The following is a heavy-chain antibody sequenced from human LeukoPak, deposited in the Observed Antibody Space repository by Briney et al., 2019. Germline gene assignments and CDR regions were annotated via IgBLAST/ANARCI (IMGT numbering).Heavy chain of an antibody. CDR3: ARPVDTAYSDAFDI. CDR2: IYYSGST. D-gene: IGHD5-18*01. V-gene: IGHV4-39*07. Sequence: PSETLSLTCTVSGGSVSRSPYYWGWIRQPPGKGLEWIGNIYYSGSTYYNPSLKSRVTISVDTSKNQFSLKVTSVTAADTAVYYCARPVDTAYSDAFDIWGQGTMVTVSS. J-gene: IGHJ3*02. CDR1: GGSVSRSPYY.